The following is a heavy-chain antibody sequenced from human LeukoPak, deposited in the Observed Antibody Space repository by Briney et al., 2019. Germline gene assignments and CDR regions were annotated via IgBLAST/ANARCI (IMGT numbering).Heavy chain of an antibody. D-gene: IGHD6-19*01. J-gene: IGHJ6*03. CDR1: GYTFTRYY. Sequence: ASVKVSCKASGYTFTRYYMHWVRQAPGQGLEWMGIINPSGGSTSYAQKFQGRVTMTRDTFTSTAYMELSSLRSEDTAVYYCARAISGWYYYYYMDVWGKGTTVTVSS. V-gene: IGHV1-46*01. CDR2: INPSGGST. CDR3: ARAISGWYYYYYMDV.